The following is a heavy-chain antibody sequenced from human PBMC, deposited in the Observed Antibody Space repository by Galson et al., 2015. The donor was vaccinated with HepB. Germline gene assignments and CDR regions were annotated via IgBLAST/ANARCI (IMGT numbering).Heavy chain of an antibody. CDR3: ARADCSSTSCYHAVYYYYGMDV. D-gene: IGHD2-2*01. CDR1: GYTFTSYG. J-gene: IGHJ6*02. V-gene: IGHV1-18*04. Sequence: SVKVSCKASGYTFTSYGISWVRQAPGQGLEWMGWISAYNGNTNYAQKLQGRVTMTTDTSTSTAYMELRSLRSDDTAVYYCARADCSSTSCYHAVYYYYGMDVWGQGTTVTVSS. CDR2: ISAYNGNT.